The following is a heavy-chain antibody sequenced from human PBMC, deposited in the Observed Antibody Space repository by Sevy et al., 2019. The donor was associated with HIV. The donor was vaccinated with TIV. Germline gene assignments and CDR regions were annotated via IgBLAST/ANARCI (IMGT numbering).Heavy chain of an antibody. CDR2: INESGII. CDR3: ARSPPVVVVPGAPSWFDP. V-gene: IGHV4-34*01. CDR1: DGSFSGYY. J-gene: IGHJ5*02. D-gene: IGHD2-2*01. Sequence: SETLSLTCAVHDGSFSGYYWNWIRKLPGKGLEWIGEINESGIIYYNPSLKSRVTISVDTSKKQFSLKLNSVTAADTAVYFCARSPPVVVVPGAPSWFDPWGQGTLVTVSS.